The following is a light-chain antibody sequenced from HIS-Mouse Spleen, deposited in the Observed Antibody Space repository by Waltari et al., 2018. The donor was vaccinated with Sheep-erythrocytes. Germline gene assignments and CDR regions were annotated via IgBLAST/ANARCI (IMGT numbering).Light chain of an antibody. CDR3: CSYAGSSTPWV. J-gene: IGLJ3*02. CDR2: EVS. V-gene: IGLV2-14*01. CDR1: SSDVGGYNY. Sequence: QSALTQPASVSGSPGQSITISCTGTSSDVGGYNYVSWYQQHPGKAPKLMIDEVSNRPSGVSNRFSGSKSGNTASLTISGLQAEDEADYYCCSYAGSSTPWVFGGGTKLTVL.